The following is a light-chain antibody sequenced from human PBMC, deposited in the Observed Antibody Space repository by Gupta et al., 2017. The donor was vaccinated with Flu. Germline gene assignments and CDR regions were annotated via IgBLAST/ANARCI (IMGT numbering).Light chain of an antibody. J-gene: IGLJ2*01. CDR2: EDN. V-gene: IGLV3-1*01. Sequence: SYELTPPPSVSVSPGQTASITCSGEKLGDKYACWYQQKPGQSPVLVIYEDNKRPSGIPERFSGSNSGNTATLTISGTQAMDEADYYCQAWDSSTAWVVFGGGTKLTVL. CDR3: QAWDSSTAWVV. CDR1: KLGDKY.